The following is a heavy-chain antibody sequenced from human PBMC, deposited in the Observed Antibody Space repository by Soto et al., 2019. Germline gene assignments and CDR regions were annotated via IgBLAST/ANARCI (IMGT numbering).Heavy chain of an antibody. J-gene: IGHJ6*03. D-gene: IGHD3-3*01. CDR3: ARVEIEWNYYYYMDV. CDR1: GGSISSYY. V-gene: IGHV4-59*08. CDR2: IYYSGST. Sequence: SETLSLTCTVSGGSISSYYWSWIRQPPGKGLEWIGYIYYSGSTNYNPSLKSRVTISVDTSKNQFSLKLSSVTAADTAVYYCARVEIEWNYYYYMDVWGKGTTVTVSS.